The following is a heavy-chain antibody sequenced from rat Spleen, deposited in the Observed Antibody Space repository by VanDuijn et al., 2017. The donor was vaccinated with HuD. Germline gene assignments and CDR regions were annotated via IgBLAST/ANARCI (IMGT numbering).Heavy chain of an antibody. CDR3: TTMSNWFTF. Sequence: EVRLVESDGGLVQPGRSLKLSCAASGFTFSDYYMAWVRQAPTKGLEWVATISYDGNGTYYRDSVKGRFTISRDNAKSTLYLQMDSLRSEDTATYYCTTMSNWFTFWGQGTLVTVSS. V-gene: IGHV5-20*01. CDR2: ISYDGNGT. J-gene: IGHJ3*01. CDR1: GFTFSDYY.